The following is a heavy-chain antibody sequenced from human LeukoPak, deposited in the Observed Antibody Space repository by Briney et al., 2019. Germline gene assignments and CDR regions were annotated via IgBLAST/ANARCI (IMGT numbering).Heavy chain of an antibody. CDR1: GFTFSSYS. Sequence: PGGSLRLSCAASGFTFSSYSMNWVRQAPGKGLEWVSSISSSSSYIYYADSVKGRFTISRDNAKNSLYLQMNSLRAEDTAVYYCARDRFDILTGYYPMTNDAFDIWGQGTMVTVSS. CDR3: ARDRFDILTGYYPMTNDAFDI. J-gene: IGHJ3*02. CDR2: ISSSSSYI. D-gene: IGHD3-9*01. V-gene: IGHV3-21*01.